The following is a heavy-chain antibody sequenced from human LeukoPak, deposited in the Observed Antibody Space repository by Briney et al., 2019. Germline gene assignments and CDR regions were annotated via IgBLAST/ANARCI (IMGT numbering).Heavy chain of an antibody. CDR1: GFNFNNAW. D-gene: IGHD3-3*01. Sequence: GGSLRLSCTTSGFNFNNAWMNWVRQAPGKGLEWVGRIKSRTDGGTTVYSALVKGRFTISRDDSKSTLYLQMNSLRAEDTALYYCAKARNLNYDFWSGYYTYYFDYWGQGTLVTVSS. CDR3: AKARNLNYDFWSGYYTYYFDY. J-gene: IGHJ4*02. V-gene: IGHV3-15*07. CDR2: IKSRTDGGTT.